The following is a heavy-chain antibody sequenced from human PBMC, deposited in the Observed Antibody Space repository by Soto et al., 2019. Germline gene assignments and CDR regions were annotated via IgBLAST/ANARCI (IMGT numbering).Heavy chain of an antibody. J-gene: IGHJ4*02. V-gene: IGHV1-69*02. CDR3: ASRPPVGCCSGGSCYLD. D-gene: IGHD2-15*01. Sequence: QVQLVQSEAEVKKPGSSVKVSCKASGGTFSSYTISWVRQAPGQGLEWMGRIIPILGIANYAQKFQGRVTITADKYTSTAYMELSSLRSEDTAVYYCASRPPVGCCSGGSCYLDWGQGTLVTVSS. CDR2: IIPILGIA. CDR1: GGTFSSYT.